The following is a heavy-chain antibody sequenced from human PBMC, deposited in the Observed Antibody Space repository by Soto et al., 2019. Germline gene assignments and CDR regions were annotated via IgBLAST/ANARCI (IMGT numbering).Heavy chain of an antibody. CDR3: ARLNSGLGDFDY. D-gene: IGHD3-16*01. V-gene: IGHV3-53*01. CDR1: GFSVSYNY. J-gene: IGHJ4*02. Sequence: GGSLRLSCVVSGFSVSYNYMGWVRQAPGRGLEWVSVIYSGGAGDTKYAESVKGRFTISGDNSRNTVFLQMSSLRPEDTAVYYCARLNSGLGDFDYWGQGTLVTVSS. CDR2: IYSGGAGDT.